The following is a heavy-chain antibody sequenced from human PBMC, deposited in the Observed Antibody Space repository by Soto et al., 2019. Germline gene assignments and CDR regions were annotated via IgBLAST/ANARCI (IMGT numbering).Heavy chain of an antibody. J-gene: IGHJ1*01. CDR2: IRSKAYGGKT. CDR3: TVTKH. Sequence: GGSLRLSCTASGFTFGGYAMSWVRQDPGKGLEWGGVIRSKAYGGKTEYAATVRGRITISRDDYKSIAYLQMNSVKTEDTAVYYCTVTKHWGQGTLVTVSS. CDR1: GFTFGGYA. D-gene: IGHD4-4*01. V-gene: IGHV3-49*04.